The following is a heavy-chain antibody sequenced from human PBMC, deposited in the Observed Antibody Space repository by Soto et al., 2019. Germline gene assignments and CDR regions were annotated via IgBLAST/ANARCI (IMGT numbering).Heavy chain of an antibody. CDR2: ISSSSSYI. V-gene: IGHV3-21*01. CDR1: GFTFSSYS. Sequence: EVQLVESGGGLVKPGGSLRLSCAASGFTFSSYSMNWVRQAPGKGLEWVSSISSSSSYIYYADSVKGRFTISRDNAKNALYVEMNGQSAEDTAVYFCARDLGGCEFDYWGQGTLVTVSS. CDR3: ARDLGGCEFDY. J-gene: IGHJ4*02. D-gene: IGHD2-21*01.